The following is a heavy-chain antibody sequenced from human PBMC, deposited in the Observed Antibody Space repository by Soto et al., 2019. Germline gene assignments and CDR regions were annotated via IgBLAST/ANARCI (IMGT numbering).Heavy chain of an antibody. J-gene: IGHJ4*02. D-gene: IGHD3-22*01. CDR2: TYYSGST. CDR3: AGTAVITANYFDY. Sequence: SETLALTCAFSGGSISIGAYYWSWIRQPPGKGLEWIGSTYYSGSTYYNPSLKSRVTISVDTSKNQFSLKLSSVTAADTAVYYCAGTAVITANYFDYWGQGTMVTVSS. V-gene: IGHV4-39*01. CDR1: GGSISIGAYY.